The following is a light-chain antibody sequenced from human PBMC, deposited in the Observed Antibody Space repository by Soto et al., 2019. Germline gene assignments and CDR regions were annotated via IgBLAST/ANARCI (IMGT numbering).Light chain of an antibody. Sequence: QSVLTQPASVSGAPGQSIAISCTGTRIDVGAYNYVSWYQQHPGKAPKLMISEVTIRPSGVSDRFSGSKSGNTASLTISGIQAEDEADYYCSSFTSRFTFVFGTGTRSPS. CDR1: RIDVGAYNY. CDR2: EVT. J-gene: IGLJ1*01. CDR3: SSFTSRFTFV. V-gene: IGLV2-14*01.